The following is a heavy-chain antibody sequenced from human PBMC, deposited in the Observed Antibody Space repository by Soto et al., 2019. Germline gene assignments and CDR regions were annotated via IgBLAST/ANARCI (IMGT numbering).Heavy chain of an antibody. CDR3: ARDSEFGVVINYYYYYGMDV. V-gene: IGHV3-21*01. CDR1: GFTFSSYS. CDR2: ISSSSSYI. Sequence: LRLSCAASGFTFSSYSMNWVRQAPGKGLEWVSSISSSSSYIYYADSVKGRFTISRDNAKNSLYLQMNSLRAEDTAVYYCARDSEFGVVINYYYYYGMDVWGQGTTVTVSS. D-gene: IGHD3-3*01. J-gene: IGHJ6*02.